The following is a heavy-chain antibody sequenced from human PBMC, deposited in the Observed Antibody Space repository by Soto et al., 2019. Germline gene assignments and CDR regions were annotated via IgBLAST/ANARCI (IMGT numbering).Heavy chain of an antibody. V-gene: IGHV3-74*01. CDR3: VRDRGYPDSFDI. CDR2: INGDGTTT. D-gene: IGHD6-13*01. J-gene: IGHJ3*02. Sequence: EVQLVESGGGLVQPGESLRLSCAASGFTFSPFSMHWVRQAPGKGLEWVSHINGDGTTTVYADSVKGRFTISRDNAKSTLYLQMSSLRTEDTAVYYCVRDRGYPDSFDIWGQGTMVTVSS. CDR1: GFTFSPFS.